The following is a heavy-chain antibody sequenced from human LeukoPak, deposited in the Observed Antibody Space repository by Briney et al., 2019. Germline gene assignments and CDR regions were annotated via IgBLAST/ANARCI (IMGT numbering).Heavy chain of an antibody. J-gene: IGHJ4*02. Sequence: GGSLRLSCAASGFTFSSYAMNWVRQAPGEGLEWVSVISGSDGSTHYADSVKGRFTISRDNSKNTLYLQMNSLRAEDTAVYYCATTIGGYNYGPSFDYWGQGTLVTVSS. CDR3: ATTIGGYNYGPSFDY. D-gene: IGHD5-18*01. V-gene: IGHV3-23*01. CDR1: GFTFSSYA. CDR2: ISGSDGST.